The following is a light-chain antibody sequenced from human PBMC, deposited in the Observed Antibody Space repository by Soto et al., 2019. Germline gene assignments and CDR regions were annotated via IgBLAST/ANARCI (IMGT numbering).Light chain of an antibody. J-gene: IGLJ1*01. Sequence: QSVLTQPASVSGSPGQSITISCTGTCSDVGGYNYVSWYQQHPGKAPKLMIYDVSNRPSGVSARLSGSKSGDTASLTISGLQAEDEADYYCSSYTGASTYVFGTGTKVTVL. CDR1: CSDVGGYNY. CDR3: SSYTGASTYV. V-gene: IGLV2-14*01. CDR2: DVS.